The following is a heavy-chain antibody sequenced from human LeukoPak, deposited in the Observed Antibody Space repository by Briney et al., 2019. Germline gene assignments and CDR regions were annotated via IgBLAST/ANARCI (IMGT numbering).Heavy chain of an antibody. J-gene: IGHJ1*01. D-gene: IGHD2-15*01. CDR3: AILQGYCSGGSCYSGGYFQH. V-gene: IGHV3-7*01. CDR2: IKQDGSEK. Sequence: GGSLRLSCAASGFTFNTYPMSWVRQAPGKGLEWVANIKQDGSEKYYVDSVKGRFTISRDNAKNSLYLQMNSLRAEDTAVYYCAILQGYCSGGSCYSGGYFQHWGQGTLVTVSS. CDR1: GFTFNTYP.